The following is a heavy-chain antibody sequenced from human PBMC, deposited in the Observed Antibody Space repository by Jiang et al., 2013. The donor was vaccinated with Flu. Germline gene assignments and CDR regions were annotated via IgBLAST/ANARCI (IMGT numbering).Heavy chain of an antibody. Sequence: SCAASGFSFEDYGMTWVRQVPGKGLEWVSDINWNGGSTGYAHSVKGRFTISRDNAKNSLYLHMMNLIAEDTALYYCARHLEQHLDLDALDVWGHGTMVTVSS. CDR2: INWNGGST. D-gene: IGHD3-3*01. CDR1: GFSFEDYG. CDR3: ARHLEQHLDLDALDV. J-gene: IGHJ3*01. V-gene: IGHV3-20*04.